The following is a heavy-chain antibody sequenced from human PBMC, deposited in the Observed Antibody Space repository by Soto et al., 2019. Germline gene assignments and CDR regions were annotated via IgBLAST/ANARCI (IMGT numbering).Heavy chain of an antibody. V-gene: IGHV4-34*01. D-gene: IGHD6-19*01. CDR2: INHSGST. CDR3: ARGLSSGLDY. Sequence: PSETLSLTCAVYGGSFSGYYWSWIRQPPGKGLEWIGEINHSGSTNYNPSLKSRVTISVDTSKNQFSLKLSSVTAADTAVYYCARGLSSGLDYWGQGTLVTVSS. J-gene: IGHJ4*02. CDR1: GGSFSGYY.